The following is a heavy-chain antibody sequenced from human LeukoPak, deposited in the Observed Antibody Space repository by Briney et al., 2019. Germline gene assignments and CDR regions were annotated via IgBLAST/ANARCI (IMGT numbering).Heavy chain of an antibody. V-gene: IGHV4-30-4*01. CDR2: IYYSGST. CDR3: ARVESAAGNPSDY. Sequence: SETLSLTCTVSGGSISSGDYYWSWIRQPPGKGLEWIGYIYYSGSTYYNPSLKSRVTISVDTSKNQFSLKLSSVTAADTAVYYCARVESAAGNPSDYWGQGTLVTVSS. CDR1: GGSISSGDYY. D-gene: IGHD6-13*01. J-gene: IGHJ4*02.